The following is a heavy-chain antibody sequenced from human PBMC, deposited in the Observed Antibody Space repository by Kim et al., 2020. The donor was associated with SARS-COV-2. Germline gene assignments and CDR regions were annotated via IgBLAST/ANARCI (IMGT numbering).Heavy chain of an antibody. J-gene: IGHJ6*02. D-gene: IGHD6-19*01. CDR3: ARVSPLLKSGWYHYYYGMDV. CDR2: MNPNSGNT. Sequence: ASVKVSCKASGYTFTSYDINWVRQATGQGLEWMGWMNPNSGNTGYAQKFQGRVTMTRNTSISTAYMELSSLRSEDTAVYYCARVSPLLKSGWYHYYYGMDVWGQGPTVTVSS. CDR1: GYTFTSYD. V-gene: IGHV1-8*01.